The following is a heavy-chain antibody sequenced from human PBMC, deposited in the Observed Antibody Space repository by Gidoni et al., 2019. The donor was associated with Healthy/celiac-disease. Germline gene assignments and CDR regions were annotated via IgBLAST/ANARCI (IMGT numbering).Heavy chain of an antibody. CDR3: ARGPTTVTTGWFDP. J-gene: IGHJ5*02. CDR1: GGSFSGYY. D-gene: IGHD4-17*01. V-gene: IGHV4-34*01. CDR2: INHSGST. Sequence: QVQLQQWGAGLLKPSETLSLTCAVYGGSFSGYYWSWIRQPPGKGLEWIGEINHSGSTNYNPSLKSRVTISVDTSKNQFSLKLSSVTAADTAVYYWARGPTTVTTGWFDPWGQGTLVTVSS.